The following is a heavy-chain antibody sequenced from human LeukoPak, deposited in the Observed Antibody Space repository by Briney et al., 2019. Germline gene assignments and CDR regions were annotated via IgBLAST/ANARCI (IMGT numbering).Heavy chain of an antibody. Sequence: RGPLRLSCAASGFPFSSYAMHWVRQAPGKGLEWVAVISYDGSNKYYADSVKGRFTISRDNSKNTLYLQMNSLRAEDTAVYYCARVDGDSSGYYSFDYWGQGTLVTVSS. CDR3: ARVDGDSSGYYSFDY. CDR2: ISYDGSNK. V-gene: IGHV3-30-3*01. CDR1: GFPFSSYA. J-gene: IGHJ4*02. D-gene: IGHD3-22*01.